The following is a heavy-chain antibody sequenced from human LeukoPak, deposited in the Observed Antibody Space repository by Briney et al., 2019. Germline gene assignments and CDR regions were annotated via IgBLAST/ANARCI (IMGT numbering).Heavy chain of an antibody. D-gene: IGHD4-17*01. CDR3: ARDWVMTTVTTFQYYGMDV. CDR1: GYTFTSYG. J-gene: IGHJ6*02. CDR2: ISAYNGNT. Sequence: ASVKVSCKASGYTFTSYGISWVRQAPGQGLEWMGWISAYNGNTNYAQKLQGRVTMTTDTSTSTAYMELRSLRSDDTAVYYRARDWVMTTVTTFQYYGMDVWGQGTTVTVSS. V-gene: IGHV1-18*01.